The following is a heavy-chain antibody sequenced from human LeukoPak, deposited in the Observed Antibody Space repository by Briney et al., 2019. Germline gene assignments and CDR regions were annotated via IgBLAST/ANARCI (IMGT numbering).Heavy chain of an antibody. V-gene: IGHV4-59*01. CDR3: ARRSWYVDY. CDR2: IYDSLST. D-gene: IGHD6-13*01. CDR1: GGSMSTYY. J-gene: IGHJ4*02. Sequence: SETLSLTCTVSGGSMSTYYWSWIRQPPGKGLGWIGYIYDSLSTDYNPSLKSRVTISVDMSKNQFSLKLASVTAADTAVYYCARRSWYVDYWGQGTLVTVSS.